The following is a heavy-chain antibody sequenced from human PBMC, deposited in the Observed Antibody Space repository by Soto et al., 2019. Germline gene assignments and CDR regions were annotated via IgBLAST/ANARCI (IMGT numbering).Heavy chain of an antibody. Sequence: SETLPLTCTVSGGSVSSGSYHWIWIRQPPGKGPEWIGYIYYSGSTNYNPSLRSRVTISVDTSKNQFSLKLSSVTAADTAVYYCARAMGGGTVTTWFDPWGQGTLVTVSS. CDR3: ARAMGGGTVTTWFDP. D-gene: IGHD4-4*01. CDR1: GGSVSSGSYH. V-gene: IGHV4-61*01. J-gene: IGHJ5*02. CDR2: IYYSGST.